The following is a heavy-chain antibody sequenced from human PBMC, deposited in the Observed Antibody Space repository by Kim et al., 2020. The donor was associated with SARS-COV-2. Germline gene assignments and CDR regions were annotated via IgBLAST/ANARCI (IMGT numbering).Heavy chain of an antibody. CDR3: ARRLGAAVAGYNWFDP. V-gene: IGHV5-51*01. CDR2: IYPGDSDT. D-gene: IGHD6-19*01. J-gene: IGHJ5*02. Sequence: GESLKISCKGSGYSFTSYWIGWVRQMPGKGLEWMGIIYPGDSDTRYSPSFQGQVTISADKSISTAYLQWSSLKASDTAMYYCARRLGAAVAGYNWFDPWGQGTLVTVSS. CDR1: GYSFTSYW.